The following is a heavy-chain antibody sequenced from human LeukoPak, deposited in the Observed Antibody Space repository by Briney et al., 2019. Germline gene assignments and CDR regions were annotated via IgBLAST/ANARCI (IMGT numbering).Heavy chain of an antibody. D-gene: IGHD2-15*01. CDR1: GFTFDDYA. CDR2: ITSSGSTT. Sequence: GGSLRLSCAASGFTFDDYAMHWVRQAPGKGLEWVSYITSSGSTTYYADSVKGRFTISRDNAENSLYLQMNSLKTEDTAVYYCTRDLGYCSGGSCYSDYWGQGTLVTVSS. J-gene: IGHJ4*02. CDR3: TRDLGYCSGGSCYSDY. V-gene: IGHV3-11*01.